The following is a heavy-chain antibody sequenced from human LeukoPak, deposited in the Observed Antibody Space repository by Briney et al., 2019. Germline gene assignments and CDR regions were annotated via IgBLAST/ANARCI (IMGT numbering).Heavy chain of an antibody. D-gene: IGHD2-8*02. CDR2: IKSKTDGGTT. Sequence: PGGSLSRYCAASGFTFSNAWMSWHRQAPGKGLEWVGRIKSKTDGGTTDYAAPVKGRFTISRDDSKNTLYLQMNSLKTVDTAVYYCTTELVQLGAFDIWGQGTMVTVSS. CDR3: TTELVQLGAFDI. V-gene: IGHV3-15*01. CDR1: GFTFSNAW. J-gene: IGHJ3*02.